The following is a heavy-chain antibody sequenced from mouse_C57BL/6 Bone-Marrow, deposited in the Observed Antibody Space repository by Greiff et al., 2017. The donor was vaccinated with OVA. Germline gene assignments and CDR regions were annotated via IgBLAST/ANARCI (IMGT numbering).Heavy chain of an antibody. CDR3: ARHSNYAYFDV. CDR1: GFTFSSYT. Sequence: EVKLQESGGGLVKPGGSLKLSCAASGFTFSSYTMSWVRQTPEKRLEWVATISGGGGNTYYPDSVKGRFTISRDNAKNTLYLQMSSLRSEDTALYYCARHSNYAYFDVWGTGTTVTVSS. J-gene: IGHJ1*03. V-gene: IGHV5-9*01. D-gene: IGHD2-5*01. CDR2: ISGGGGNT.